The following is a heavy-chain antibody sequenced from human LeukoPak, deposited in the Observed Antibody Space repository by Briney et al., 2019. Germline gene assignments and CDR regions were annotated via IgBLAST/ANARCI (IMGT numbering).Heavy chain of an antibody. V-gene: IGHV3-43*01. J-gene: IGHJ4*02. D-gene: IGHD3-10*01. CDR3: AKYHRPGEEPPGYFDY. Sequence: GGSLRLSCAASGFTFDDYTMHWVRQAPGKGLEWVSLISWDGGSTYYVDSVKGRFTISRDNSKNTLYLQMNSLRAADTAVYYCAKYHRPGEEPPGYFDYWGQGTLVTVSS. CDR1: GFTFDDYT. CDR2: ISWDGGST.